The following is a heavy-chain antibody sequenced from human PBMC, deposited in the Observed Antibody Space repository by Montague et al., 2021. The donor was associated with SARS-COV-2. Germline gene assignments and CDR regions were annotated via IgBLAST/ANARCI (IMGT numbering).Heavy chain of an antibody. D-gene: IGHD6-25*01. CDR3: ARLLRWGLIATEYYFDN. J-gene: IGHJ4*02. CDR2: IYTSGST. CDR1: GGSISSGSYY. V-gene: IGHV4-61*02. Sequence: TLSLTCTVSGGSISSGSYYWSWIRQPAGKGLEWIGRIYTSGSTNYNPSLKSRVTISVDTSKNQFSLKLSSVTAADTAVYYCARLLRWGLIATEYYFDNWGQGTLVTVSS.